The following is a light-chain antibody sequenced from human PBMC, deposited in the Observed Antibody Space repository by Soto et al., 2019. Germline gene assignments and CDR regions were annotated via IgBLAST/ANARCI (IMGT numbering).Light chain of an antibody. CDR2: EVN. J-gene: IGLJ2*01. CDR3: QSADSSGSHVV. Sequence: QSALTQPPSASGSPGQSVAISCTGTSSDVGGYNYVSWYQQHPGKAPKLMIYEVNKRPSGVPERFSGSSSGTTVTLTISGVQAEDEADYYCQSADSSGSHVVFGGGTKLTVL. V-gene: IGLV2-8*01. CDR1: SSDVGGYNY.